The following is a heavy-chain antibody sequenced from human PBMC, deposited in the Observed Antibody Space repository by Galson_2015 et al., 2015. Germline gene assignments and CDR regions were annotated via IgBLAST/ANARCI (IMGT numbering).Heavy chain of an antibody. CDR3: ARGRGYSYGYTTALTYAYYYYGMDV. Sequence: VKVSCKASGYTFTSYDINWMRQATGQGLGWMGWMNPNSGNTGYAQKFQGRVTMTRNTSISTAYMELSSLRSEDTAVYYCARGRGYSYGYTTALTYAYYYYGMDVWGHGTTVAVSS. CDR1: GYTFTSYD. J-gene: IGHJ6*02. CDR2: MNPNSGNT. D-gene: IGHD5-18*01. V-gene: IGHV1-8*01.